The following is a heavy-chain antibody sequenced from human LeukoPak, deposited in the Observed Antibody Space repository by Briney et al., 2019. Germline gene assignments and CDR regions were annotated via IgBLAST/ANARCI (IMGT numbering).Heavy chain of an antibody. V-gene: IGHV1-69*13. Sequence: RASVKVSCKASGGTFSSYAISWVRQAPGQGLEWMGGIIPIFGTANYAQKFQGRVTITADESTSTAYMELSSLRSEDTAVYYCARALSRGYGYDFDYWGQGTLVTVSS. J-gene: IGHJ4*02. CDR3: ARALSRGYGYDFDY. CDR1: GGTFSSYA. D-gene: IGHD5-18*01. CDR2: IIPIFGTA.